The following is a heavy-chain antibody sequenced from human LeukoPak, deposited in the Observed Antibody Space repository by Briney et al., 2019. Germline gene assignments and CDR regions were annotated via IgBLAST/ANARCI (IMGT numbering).Heavy chain of an antibody. V-gene: IGHV1-18*01. CDR2: ISAYNGNT. Sequence: ASVKVSCKASGYRFTSYGISWVRQAPGQGLEWMGWISAYNGNTNYAQKLQGRVTMTADTSTSTAYMELRSLRSDDTAVYYCARGGDGDILTGLVFDYWGQGTLVTVSS. J-gene: IGHJ4*02. CDR1: GYRFTSYG. D-gene: IGHD3-9*01. CDR3: ARGGDGDILTGLVFDY.